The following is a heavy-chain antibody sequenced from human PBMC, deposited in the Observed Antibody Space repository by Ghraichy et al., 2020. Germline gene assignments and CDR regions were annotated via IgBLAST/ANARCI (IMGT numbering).Heavy chain of an antibody. J-gene: IGHJ3*02. D-gene: IGHD1-26*01. V-gene: IGHV3-11*01. Sequence: GGSLRLSCAASGFTFSDYYMSWIRQAPGKGLEWVSYISSSGSTIYYADSVKGRFTISRDNAKNSLYLQMNSLRAEDTAVYYCARDRRYKWEPDAFDIWGQGTMVTVSS. CDR3: ARDRRYKWEPDAFDI. CDR1: GFTFSDYY. CDR2: ISSSGSTI.